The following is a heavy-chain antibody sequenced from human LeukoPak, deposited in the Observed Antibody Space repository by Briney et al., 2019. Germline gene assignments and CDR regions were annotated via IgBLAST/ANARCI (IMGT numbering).Heavy chain of an antibody. CDR3: AWICTSAICSLDY. CDR2: ISPYNGNT. Sequence: GASVKVSCKASGYTFTSYAIRLVRQAPGQGLEWMGWISPYNGNTKYAQNLQGRVTLTTDTSTSTAYLELRSLRSADTAVYYCAWICTSAICSLDYWGQGTLVTVSS. CDR1: GYTFTSYA. J-gene: IGHJ4*02. D-gene: IGHD2-2*01. V-gene: IGHV1-18*01.